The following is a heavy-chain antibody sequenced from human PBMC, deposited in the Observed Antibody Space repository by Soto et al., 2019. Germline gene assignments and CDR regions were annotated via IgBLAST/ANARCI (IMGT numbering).Heavy chain of an antibody. CDR1: GGSMSSYY. Sequence: SETLSLTCTVSGGSMSSYYWTWLRQSPGRGLEWIGYISYSGSTYYNPSLKSRVTISADTSKNQFSLRMNSMIAEDTAVSYCARADPDASVGYWGQGTLVTVSS. CDR3: ARADPDASVGY. V-gene: IGHV4-59*01. J-gene: IGHJ4*02. D-gene: IGHD2-15*01. CDR2: ISYSGST.